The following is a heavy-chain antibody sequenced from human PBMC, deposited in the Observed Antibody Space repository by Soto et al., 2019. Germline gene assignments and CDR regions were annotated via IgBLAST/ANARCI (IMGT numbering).Heavy chain of an antibody. CDR2: IYYSGST. CDR1: GGSISSGGYY. CDR3: ARDLRIYDFWSGSRPYGMDV. V-gene: IGHV4-31*03. D-gene: IGHD3-3*01. Sequence: TLSLTCTVSGGSISSGGYYWSWIRQHPGKGLEWIGYIYYSGSTYYNPSLKSRVTISVDTSKNQFSLKLSSVTAADTAVYYCARDLRIYDFWSGSRPYGMDVWGQGTTVTVSS. J-gene: IGHJ6*02.